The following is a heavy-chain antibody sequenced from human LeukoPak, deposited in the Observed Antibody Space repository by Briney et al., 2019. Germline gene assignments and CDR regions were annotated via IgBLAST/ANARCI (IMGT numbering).Heavy chain of an antibody. CDR2: ISGSGGST. D-gene: IGHD6-25*01. V-gene: IGHV3-23*01. CDR3: AKSWRKRLGGSDY. CDR1: GFTFSSYA. J-gene: IGHJ4*02. Sequence: GGSLRLSCASSGFTFSSYAMSWVRQAPGKGLEWVSAISGSGGSTYYADSVKGRFTISRDNSKNTLYLPMHSLTAEDTAVYYCAKSWRKRLGGSDYWGQGTLVTVSS.